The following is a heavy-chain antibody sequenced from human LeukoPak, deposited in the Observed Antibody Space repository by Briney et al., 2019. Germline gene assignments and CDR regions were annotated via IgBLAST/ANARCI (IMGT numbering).Heavy chain of an antibody. CDR3: ATVPLLALYGMDV. CDR2: FDAEDGET. CDR1: GYTXTELS. Sequence: ASVKVSCKVSGYTXTELSMHWVRQAPGKGLDWMGGFDAEDGETIYAQKSQGRVTMTEDTSTDTAYMELSSLRSEDTAVYYCATVPLLALYGMDVWGQGTTVTVSS. V-gene: IGHV1-24*01. D-gene: IGHD3-3*02. J-gene: IGHJ6*02.